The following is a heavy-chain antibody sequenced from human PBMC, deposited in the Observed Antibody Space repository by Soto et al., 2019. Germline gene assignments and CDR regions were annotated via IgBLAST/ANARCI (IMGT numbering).Heavy chain of an antibody. Sequence: GGSLRLSCAASGFTFTDYALSWVRQAPGKGLEWVATISGIGGSTYLADSVKGRLSTSRDNSKNTVSLLMNSLRAEDTAVYFCARGSSGYTSSWYYFDYWGRGTLVTVSS. V-gene: IGHV3-23*01. CDR3: ARGSSGYTSSWYYFDY. CDR1: GFTFTDYA. J-gene: IGHJ4*02. CDR2: ISGIGGST. D-gene: IGHD6-13*01.